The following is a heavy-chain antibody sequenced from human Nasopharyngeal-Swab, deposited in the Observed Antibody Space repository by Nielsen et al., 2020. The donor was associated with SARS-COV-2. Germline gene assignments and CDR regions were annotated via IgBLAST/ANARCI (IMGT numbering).Heavy chain of an antibody. Sequence: GESLKISCAASGFTFSDYYMSWIRQAPGKGLEWVSYISGSSTYTNYADSVKGRFTISRDNAKNSLYLQMNSLRAEDTAVYYCARDYPTYYYDSSGYYQVALFDYWGQGTLVTVSS. V-gene: IGHV3-11*05. CDR1: GFTFSDYY. CDR2: ISGSSTYT. CDR3: ARDYPTYYYDSSGYYQVALFDY. J-gene: IGHJ4*02. D-gene: IGHD3-22*01.